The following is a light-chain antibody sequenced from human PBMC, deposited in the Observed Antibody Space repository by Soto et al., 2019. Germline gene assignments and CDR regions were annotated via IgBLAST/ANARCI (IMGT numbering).Light chain of an antibody. Sequence: DIQMTQSPSSLSASVGDRVTITCQASQDISSYLNWFQQKPGKAPNLLIFDASKLQTGVPSRFSGSGSGTDFTFTISGLQPEDIATYYCQQYVNLLAPTFGGGTRVDI. CDR1: QDISSY. CDR2: DAS. J-gene: IGKJ4*01. CDR3: QQYVNLLAPT. V-gene: IGKV1-33*01.